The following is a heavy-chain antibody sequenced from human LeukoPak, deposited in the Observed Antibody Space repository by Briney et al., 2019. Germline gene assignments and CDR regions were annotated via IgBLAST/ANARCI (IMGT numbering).Heavy chain of an antibody. Sequence: GGSLRLSCAASGSTFDDYAMHWVRQAPGKGLDWVSLINGDGGSTYYADSVKGRFTVSRDNSKNSLYPQMNSLRTEDTALYFCAKVGQGFDFDYWGQGTLVTVSS. CDR3: AKVGQGFDFDY. CDR2: INGDGGST. V-gene: IGHV3-43*02. D-gene: IGHD1-26*01. CDR1: GSTFDDYA. J-gene: IGHJ4*02.